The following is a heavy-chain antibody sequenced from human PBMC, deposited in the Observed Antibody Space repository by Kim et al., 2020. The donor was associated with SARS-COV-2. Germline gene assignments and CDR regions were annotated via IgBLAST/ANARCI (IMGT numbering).Heavy chain of an antibody. Sequence: GGSLRLSCAASGFTFSSYWMSWVRQAPGKGLEWVANIKQDGSEKYYVDSVKGRFTISRDNAKNSLYLQMNSLRAEDTAVYYCASALYDFWSGYWWDYYYYYMDVWGKGTTVTVSS. CDR2: IKQDGSEK. CDR1: GFTFSSYW. D-gene: IGHD3-3*01. V-gene: IGHV3-7*01. J-gene: IGHJ6*03. CDR3: ASALYDFWSGYWWDYYYYYMDV.